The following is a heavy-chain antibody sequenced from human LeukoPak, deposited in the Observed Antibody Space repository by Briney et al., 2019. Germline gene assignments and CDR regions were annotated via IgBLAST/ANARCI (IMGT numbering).Heavy chain of an antibody. CDR1: GFTFSNYV. J-gene: IGHJ4*02. Sequence: GRSLRLSCAASGFTFSNYVMHWVRQAPGEGLEWVALISYDGSNKYYADSVKGRFTISRDNSKNTLYLQMNSLRAEDTAVYYCAKKGDYGYYFDYWGQGTLVTVSS. V-gene: IGHV3-30*18. D-gene: IGHD4-17*01. CDR2: ISYDGSNK. CDR3: AKKGDYGYYFDY.